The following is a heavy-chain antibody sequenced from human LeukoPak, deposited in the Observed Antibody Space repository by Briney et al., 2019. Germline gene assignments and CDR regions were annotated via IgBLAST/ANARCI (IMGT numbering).Heavy chain of an antibody. CDR1: GYPFTSYY. V-gene: IGHV1-18*01. Sequence: ASGKVSWKACGYPFTSYYHNWVRQEPGHEREWMGWISAYNGDTNYAQNLQGRVTMTTDTSTDTAYMELRSLRSDGTAVYYCARDGLSYTNPNNWFDPWGQGTLVTVSS. CDR2: ISAYNGDT. CDR3: ARDGLSYTNPNNWFDP. D-gene: IGHD2-2*02. J-gene: IGHJ5*02.